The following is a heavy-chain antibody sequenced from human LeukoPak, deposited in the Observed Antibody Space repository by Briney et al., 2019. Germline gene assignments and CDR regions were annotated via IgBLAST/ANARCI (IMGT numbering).Heavy chain of an antibody. CDR3: TRGGSAQNVVVTAFDY. CDR2: IRSKAYGGTT. CDR1: GFTFSSYD. D-gene: IGHD2-21*02. Sequence: GGSLRLSCAASGFTFSSYDMSWVRQAPGKGLEWVGFIRSKAYGGTTEYAASVKGRFTISRDDSKSIAYLQMNSLKTEDTAVYYCTRGGSAQNVVVTAFDYWGQGTLVTVSS. J-gene: IGHJ4*02. V-gene: IGHV3-49*04.